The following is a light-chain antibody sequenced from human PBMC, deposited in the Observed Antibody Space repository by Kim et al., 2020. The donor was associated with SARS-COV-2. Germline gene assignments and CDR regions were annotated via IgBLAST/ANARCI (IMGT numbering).Light chain of an antibody. CDR2: KAS. CDR1: QSISTW. Sequence: SASVGDRVTITCRASQSISTWLAWYQQKPGKAPNLLIYKASTLESGVPSRFSGSGSGTEFTLTISSLQPDDFATYYCQEYNSYSGTFGQGTKLEI. CDR3: QEYNSYSGT. V-gene: IGKV1-5*03. J-gene: IGKJ2*02.